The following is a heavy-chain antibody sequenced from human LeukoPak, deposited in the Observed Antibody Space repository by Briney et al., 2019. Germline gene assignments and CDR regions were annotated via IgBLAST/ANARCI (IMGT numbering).Heavy chain of an antibody. J-gene: IGHJ6*03. Sequence: ASVKVSCKASGYTFTSYYMHWVRQAPGQGLEWMGIINPSGGSTSYAQKFQGRVTMTRDMSTSTVYMELSSLRSEDTAVYYCARAGAHGSGSYYQYYYYMDVWGKGTTVTVSS. CDR1: GYTFTSYY. D-gene: IGHD3-10*01. V-gene: IGHV1-46*01. CDR2: INPSGGST. CDR3: ARAGAHGSGSYYQYYYYMDV.